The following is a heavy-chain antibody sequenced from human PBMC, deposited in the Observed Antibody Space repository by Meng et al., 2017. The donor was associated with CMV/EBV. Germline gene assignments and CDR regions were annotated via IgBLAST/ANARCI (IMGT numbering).Heavy chain of an antibody. CDR2: IRGKGASA. CDR3: AKESLRFLERVNWFDS. CDR1: GFPFSSYT. V-gene: IGHV3-23*01. J-gene: IGHJ5*01. D-gene: IGHD3-3*01. Sequence: GESLRLSCAASGFPFSSYTMSWVRQAPGKGLEWVSGIRGKGASADYADSVKGRFTISRDNSKNTLYLQMNSLRAEDTAVYYCAKESLRFLERVNWFDSWGQGTLVTVSS.